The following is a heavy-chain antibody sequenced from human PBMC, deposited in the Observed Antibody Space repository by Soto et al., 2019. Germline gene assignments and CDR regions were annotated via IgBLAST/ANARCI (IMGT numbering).Heavy chain of an antibody. V-gene: IGHV4-39*01. CDR2: IFYSGST. D-gene: IGHD2-15*01. CDR3: ARHLTYCSAGSCYSDFPYYGMDV. Sequence: SETLSLTRTVSGGSISSSSYYWGWIRKPPGKGLEWIGSIFYSGSTYYNPSLKSRVTISVDTSKNQFSLKLSSVTAADTAVYYCARHLTYCSAGSCYSDFPYYGMDVWGQGTTVTVSS. CDR1: GGSISSSSYY. J-gene: IGHJ6*02.